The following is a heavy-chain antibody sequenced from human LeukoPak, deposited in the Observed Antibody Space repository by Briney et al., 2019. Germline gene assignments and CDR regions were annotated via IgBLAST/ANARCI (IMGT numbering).Heavy chain of an antibody. CDR2: MYYSGTT. J-gene: IGHJ4*02. CDR3: ARARGHPGRSFDY. V-gene: IGHV4-39*07. Sequence: SETLSLTCTVSGGSISSSSYYWGWIRQPPGKGLEWIGSMYYSGTTYYNPSLKSRVTISVDRSKNQFSLKLSSVTAADTAVYYCARARGHPGRSFDYWGRGTLVTVSS. CDR1: GGSISSSSYY.